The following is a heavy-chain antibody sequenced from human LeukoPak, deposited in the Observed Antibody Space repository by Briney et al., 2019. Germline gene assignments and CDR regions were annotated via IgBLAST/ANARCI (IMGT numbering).Heavy chain of an antibody. V-gene: IGHV1-24*01. D-gene: IGHD3-22*01. Sequence: ASVKVSCKVSGYTLTELSMHWVRQAPGKGLEWMGGFDPEDGETIYAQKFQGRVTMTEDTSTDTAYMELSSLRSEDTAVYYCATTSPLFSGVITRIGNAFDIWGQGTMVTVSS. J-gene: IGHJ3*02. CDR2: FDPEDGET. CDR1: GYTLTELS. CDR3: ATTSPLFSGVITRIGNAFDI.